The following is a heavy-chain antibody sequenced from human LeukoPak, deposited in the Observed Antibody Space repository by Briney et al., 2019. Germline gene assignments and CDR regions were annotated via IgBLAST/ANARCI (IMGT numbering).Heavy chain of an antibody. CDR1: GFTLSSYA. V-gene: IGHV3-23*01. J-gene: IGHJ4*02. CDR2: ISVSGGST. D-gene: IGHD6-13*01. CDR3: ARTPGRQLADY. Sequence: GGSLRLSCAASGFTLSSYAMSWVRQAPGKGLEWVSSISVSGGSTYYADSVKGRFTISRDNSKNTLHLQMNSLRAEDTALYYCARTPGRQLADYWGQGTLVTVSS.